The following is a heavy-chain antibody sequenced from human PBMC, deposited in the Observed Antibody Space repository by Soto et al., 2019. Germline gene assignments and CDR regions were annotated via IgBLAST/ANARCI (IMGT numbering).Heavy chain of an antibody. CDR3: AKSGFSFYFEY. V-gene: IGHV3-30*18. J-gene: IGHJ4*02. Sequence: QVQLVESGGGVVQPGRSLRLSCAASGFTFSSYGMHWVRQAPGKGLEWVAAISYDGTNKYFGDSVKGRFTISRDNSKNTLDLQMNSLRAEDTAVYYGAKSGFSFYFEYWGQGTLVTVSS. CDR1: GFTFSSYG. D-gene: IGHD5-12*01. CDR2: ISYDGTNK.